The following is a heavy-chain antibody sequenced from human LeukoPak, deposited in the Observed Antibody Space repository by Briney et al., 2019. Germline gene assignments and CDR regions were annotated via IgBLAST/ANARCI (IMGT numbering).Heavy chain of an antibody. CDR2: ISGSGGST. V-gene: IGHV3-23*01. CDR3: AKDRVEVVIIGWFDP. J-gene: IGHJ5*02. CDR1: RFTFNTYA. D-gene: IGHD3-3*01. Sequence: PGGSLRLSCAASRFTFNTYAMSWVRQAPGKGLEWVSAISGSGGSTYYADSVKGRFTISRDNSKNTLYLQMNSLRAEDTAVYYCAKDRVEVVIIGWFDPWGQGTLVTVSS.